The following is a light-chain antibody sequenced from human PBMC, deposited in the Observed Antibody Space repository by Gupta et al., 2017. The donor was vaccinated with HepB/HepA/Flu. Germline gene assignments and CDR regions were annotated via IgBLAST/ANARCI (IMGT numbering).Light chain of an antibody. J-gene: IGLJ1*01. CDR1: SGHITYI. CDR2: IEGSGTY. CDR3: ETWDSNTV. V-gene: IGLV4-60*03. Sequence: QPVLTQSSSASASLGSSVKLTCILNSGHITYIIAWHQQQPGKAPRYLMKIEGSGTYNKGSGVPDRFSGSSSGADRYLTITNLQAEDEADYYCETWDSNTVCGTGTKVTVL.